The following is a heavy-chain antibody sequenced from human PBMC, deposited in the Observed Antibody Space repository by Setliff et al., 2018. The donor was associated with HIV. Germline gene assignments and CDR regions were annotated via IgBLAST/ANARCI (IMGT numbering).Heavy chain of an antibody. J-gene: IGHJ3*02. CDR2: INHSGST. CDR1: GGLISSSGSY. CDR3: ARGADTFDI. V-gene: IGHV4-61*08. Sequence: SETLSLTCTVSGGLISSSGSYWSWIRQPPGKGLEWIGEINHSGSTNYNPSLKSRVTISMDTSKSQFSLKLSSVTAADTAVYYCARGADTFDIWGQGTMVTVSS.